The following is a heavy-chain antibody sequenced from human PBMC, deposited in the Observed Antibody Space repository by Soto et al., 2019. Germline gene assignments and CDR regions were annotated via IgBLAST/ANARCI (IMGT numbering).Heavy chain of an antibody. CDR3: AKDLDSGYDERYYYYYYGMDV. Sequence: QVQLVESGGGVVQPGRSLRLSCAASGFTFSSYGMHWVRQAPGKGLEWVAVISYDGSNKYYADSVKGRFTISRDNSKNTLYLQMNSLRAEDTAVYYCAKDLDSGYDERYYYYYYGMDVWGQGTTVTVSS. CDR2: ISYDGSNK. J-gene: IGHJ6*02. D-gene: IGHD5-12*01. V-gene: IGHV3-30*18. CDR1: GFTFSSYG.